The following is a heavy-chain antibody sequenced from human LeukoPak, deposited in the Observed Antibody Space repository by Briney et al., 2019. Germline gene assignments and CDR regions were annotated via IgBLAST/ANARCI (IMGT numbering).Heavy chain of an antibody. CDR1: GGSFSGYY. J-gene: IGHJ4*02. V-gene: IGHV4-34*01. CDR2: INHSGST. CDR3: ARGLGSPGYSSSWYGY. D-gene: IGHD6-13*01. Sequence: SETLSLTCAVYGGSFSGYYWSWIRQPPGKGLEWIGEINHSGSTNYNPSLKSRVTISVDTSKNQFSLKLSSVTAADTAVYYCARGLGSPGYSSSWYGYWGQGTLVTVSS.